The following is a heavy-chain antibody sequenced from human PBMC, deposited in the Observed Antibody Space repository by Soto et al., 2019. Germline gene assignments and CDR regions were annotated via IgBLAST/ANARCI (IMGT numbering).Heavy chain of an antibody. J-gene: IGHJ5*02. CDR3: ARTYIGSDSCFDP. Sequence: GASVKVSCKASGYTFTSYGISWVRQAPRQGLEWMGWISAYNGVTNYAQKFQGRVTVTADSSTNTAYMELRSLLSDDTAVYYCARTYIGSDSCFDPWGQGTLVTVSS. V-gene: IGHV1-18*04. CDR2: ISAYNGVT. CDR1: GYTFTSYG. D-gene: IGHD6-13*01.